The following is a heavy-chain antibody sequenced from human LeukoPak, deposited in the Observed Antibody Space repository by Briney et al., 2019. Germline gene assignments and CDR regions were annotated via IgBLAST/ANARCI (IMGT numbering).Heavy chain of an antibody. CDR2: IIPILGIA. CDR1: GGTFSSYT. D-gene: IGHD2-2*01. V-gene: IGHV1-69*02. Sequence: SVKVSCKSSGGTFSSYTISWVRQAPGQGLEWMGRIIPILGIANYAQKFQGRVTITADKSTSTAYMELSSLRSEDTAVYYCARDGVVRPPDCSSTSCPYNYYYYGMDVWGQGTTVTVSS. CDR3: ARDGVVRPPDCSSTSCPYNYYYYGMDV. J-gene: IGHJ6*02.